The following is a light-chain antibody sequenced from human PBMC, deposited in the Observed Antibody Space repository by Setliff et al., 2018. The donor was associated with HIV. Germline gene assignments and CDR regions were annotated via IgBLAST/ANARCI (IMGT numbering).Light chain of an antibody. CDR1: SSNIGNNV. Sequence: QSVLTQPPSVSEAPRQRVTISCSGSSSNIGNNVVNWYQQLPGKAPKLLIYYDDLLPSGVSDRFSGSKSGTSASLAISGLQSEDEADYYCAAWDDSPNGVVFGGGTKVTVL. CDR3: AAWDDSPNGVV. V-gene: IGLV1-36*01. CDR2: YDD. J-gene: IGLJ2*01.